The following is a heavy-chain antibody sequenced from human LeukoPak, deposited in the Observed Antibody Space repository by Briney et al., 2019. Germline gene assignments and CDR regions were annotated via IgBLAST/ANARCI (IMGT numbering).Heavy chain of an antibody. Sequence: PGGTLRLSCAASGFTFSSYGMSWVRQAPGKGLEWVSAISGSGGSTYYADSVKGRFTISRDNSKNTLYLQMNSLRAEDTAVYYCAKSYSSSWSWFDPWGQGTLVTVSS. CDR3: AKSYSSSWSWFDP. V-gene: IGHV3-23*01. D-gene: IGHD6-13*01. CDR1: GFTFSSYG. J-gene: IGHJ5*02. CDR2: ISGSGGST.